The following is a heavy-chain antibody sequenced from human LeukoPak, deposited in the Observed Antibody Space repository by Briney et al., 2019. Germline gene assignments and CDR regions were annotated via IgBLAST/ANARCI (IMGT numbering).Heavy chain of an antibody. D-gene: IGHD6-25*01. J-gene: IGHJ4*02. V-gene: IGHV3-7*04. CDR1: GFTFSMYW. Sequence: GGSLRLSCAASGFTFSMYWMSWVRQAPGKGLEWVANIKHDGSEKFYVDSVKGRFIISRDNAKNSLFLQLNSLRDEDTAVYYCARITGIEATGDYWGQGTLVTVSS. CDR3: ARITGIEATGDY. CDR2: IKHDGSEK.